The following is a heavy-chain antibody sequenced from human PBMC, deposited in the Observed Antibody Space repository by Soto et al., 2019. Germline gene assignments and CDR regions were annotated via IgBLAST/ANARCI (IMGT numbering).Heavy chain of an antibody. Sequence: ASVKVSCKVSGYTLTELSMHWVQQAPGKGLEWMGGFDPEDGETIYAQKFQGRVTMTEDTSTDTAYMELSSLRSEDTAVYYCATALYDSSGYSHSSFDYWGQGTLVTVSS. CDR2: FDPEDGET. CDR1: GYTLTELS. D-gene: IGHD3-22*01. J-gene: IGHJ4*02. V-gene: IGHV1-24*01. CDR3: ATALYDSSGYSHSSFDY.